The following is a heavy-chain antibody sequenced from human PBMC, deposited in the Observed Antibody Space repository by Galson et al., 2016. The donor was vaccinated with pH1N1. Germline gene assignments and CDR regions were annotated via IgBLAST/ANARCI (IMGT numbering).Heavy chain of an antibody. J-gene: IGHJ4*02. V-gene: IGHV5-51*01. D-gene: IGHD3-3*01. CDR2: IFPGDSDT. CDR1: GYSFTSYW. CDR3: ARQPNTMTTIDF. Sequence: QSGAEAKKPGESLKISCEASGYSFTSYWIGWVRQMPGKGLEWMGIIFPGDSDTRYSPSFQGQVTISADKSINTAYLQWTSLKASDTAMYFCARQPNTMTTIDFWGQGTLVTVSS.